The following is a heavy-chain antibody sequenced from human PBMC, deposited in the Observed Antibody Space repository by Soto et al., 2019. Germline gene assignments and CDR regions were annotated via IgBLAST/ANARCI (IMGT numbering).Heavy chain of an antibody. V-gene: IGHV3-30*03. D-gene: IGHD6-19*01. CDR1: GFTFSDYA. J-gene: IGHJ4*02. Sequence: VQLVESGGGVVQPGRSLRLSCAASGFTFSDYAMHWVRQAPSKGLEWVAVVSHDGRNTHYAYTVKGRFTISRDSSKNTVSLEMTSLRAEDTAVYYCAEGGRQGLVTSDFNYWGQGALVTVSS. CDR2: VSHDGRNT. CDR3: AEGGRQGLVTSDFNY.